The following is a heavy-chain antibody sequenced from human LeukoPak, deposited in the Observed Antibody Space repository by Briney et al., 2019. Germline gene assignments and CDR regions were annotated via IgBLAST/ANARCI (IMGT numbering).Heavy chain of an antibody. D-gene: IGHD2-2*01. V-gene: IGHV5-51*01. Sequence: GESLKISCKGSGYSFTGYWIGWVRQMPGKGLEWMGIIYPGDSDTRYSPSFQGKVTISADKSISTAYLQWSSLKATDTAMYYCARFRYCSSTSCYWGFDYWGQGNLVTVSS. CDR3: ARFRYCSSTSCYWGFDY. J-gene: IGHJ4*02. CDR1: GYSFTGYW. CDR2: IYPGDSDT.